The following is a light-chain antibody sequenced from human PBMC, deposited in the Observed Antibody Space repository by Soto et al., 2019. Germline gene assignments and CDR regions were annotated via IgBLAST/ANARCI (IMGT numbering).Light chain of an antibody. V-gene: IGLV2-8*01. Sequence: QSALTQPPSASGSPGQSVTISCTGTSSDVGAYNYVSWYQQHPGRAPKLMIYEVRKRPSGVPDRFSGSKSGTSASLAITGLQAEDEADYYCQSYDSSLRGVFGGGTKLTVL. J-gene: IGLJ2*01. CDR3: QSYDSSLRGV. CDR2: EVR. CDR1: SSDVGAYNY.